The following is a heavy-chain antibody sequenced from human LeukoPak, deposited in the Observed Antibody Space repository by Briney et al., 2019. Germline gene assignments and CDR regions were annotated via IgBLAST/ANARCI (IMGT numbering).Heavy chain of an antibody. CDR2: INTNTGNP. J-gene: IGHJ5*02. CDR1: GYTFTSYA. D-gene: IGHD2-15*01. V-gene: IGHV7-4-1*02. Sequence: ASVKVSCKASGYTFTSYAMNWVRQAPGQGLEWMGWINTNTGNPTYAQGFTGRFVFSLDTSVSTAYLQISSLKAEDTAVYYCARGSSVVVAATRLEVRTRRFGFDPWGQGTLVTVSS. CDR3: ARGSSVVVAATRLEVRTRRFGFDP.